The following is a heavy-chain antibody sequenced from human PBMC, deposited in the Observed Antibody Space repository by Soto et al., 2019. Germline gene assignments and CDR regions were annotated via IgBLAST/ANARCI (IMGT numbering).Heavy chain of an antibody. V-gene: IGHV3-48*04. CDR2: ITSSSDTI. CDR1: GFTFSSFH. J-gene: IGHJ5*02. Sequence: PVGSLRLSCAASGFTFSSFHINCVRQAPGRGLEWVAYITSSSDTIYYSDSVKGRFTISRDNAKNSLYLQMNSLRAEDTALYYCAKDGGYSSGRYGAWGQGTLVTVSS. D-gene: IGHD6-19*01. CDR3: AKDGGYSSGRYGA.